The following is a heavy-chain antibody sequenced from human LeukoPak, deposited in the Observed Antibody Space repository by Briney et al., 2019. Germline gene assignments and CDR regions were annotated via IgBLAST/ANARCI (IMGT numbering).Heavy chain of an antibody. CDR1: GFTFNIYG. CDR3: AKDDDWGRYKH. Sequence: PGGSLRLSCAASGFTFNIYGIHWVRQAPGKGLEWVAFIRYDGTNKYYVDSVKGRFTISRDNSKNTLSLQVNSLRAEDTAMYYCAKDDDWGRYKHWGQGTLVTVSS. V-gene: IGHV3-30*02. CDR2: IRYDGTNK. J-gene: IGHJ1*01. D-gene: IGHD3-16*01.